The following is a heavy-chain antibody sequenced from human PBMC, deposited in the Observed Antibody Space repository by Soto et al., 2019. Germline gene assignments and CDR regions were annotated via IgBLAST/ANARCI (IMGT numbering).Heavy chain of an antibody. CDR3: ARVLVRGVIILGPSYFDY. CDR2: INHSGST. J-gene: IGHJ4*02. Sequence: SETLSLTCAVYGGSFSGYYWSWIRQPPGKGLEWIGEINHSGSTNYNPSLKSRVTISVDTSKNQFSLKLSSVTAADTAVYYCARVLVRGVIILGPSYFDYWGQGTLVTVSS. D-gene: IGHD3-10*01. CDR1: GGSFSGYY. V-gene: IGHV4-34*01.